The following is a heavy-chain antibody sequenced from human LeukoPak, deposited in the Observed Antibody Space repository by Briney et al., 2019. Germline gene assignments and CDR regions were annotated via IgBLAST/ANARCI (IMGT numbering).Heavy chain of an antibody. Sequence: APVKVSCKASGYTFTSYDINWVRQATGQGLEWMGWMNPNSGNTGYAQKFQGRVTMTRNTSISTAYMELSSLRSEDTAVYYCARDKGLVPAAAIYYYYYGMDVWGQGTTVTVSS. V-gene: IGHV1-8*01. CDR3: ARDKGLVPAAAIYYYYYGMDV. D-gene: IGHD2-2*01. CDR2: MNPNSGNT. CDR1: GYTFTSYD. J-gene: IGHJ6*02.